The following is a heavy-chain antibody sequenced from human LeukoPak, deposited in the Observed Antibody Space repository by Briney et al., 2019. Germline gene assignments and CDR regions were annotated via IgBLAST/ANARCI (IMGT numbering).Heavy chain of an antibody. CDR3: ARSSYYYDSSGYYKNDQIFDY. V-gene: IGHV3-21*01. D-gene: IGHD3-22*01. CDR1: GFPFSSYS. Sequence: GGSLRLSCAASGFPFSSYSMNWVRQAPGKGLEWVSSISSGTSFIYYADSVKGRFTISRDNAKNSLYLQMNSLRAEDTAVYYCARSSYYYDSSGYYKNDQIFDYWGQGTLVTVSS. J-gene: IGHJ4*02. CDR2: ISSGTSFI.